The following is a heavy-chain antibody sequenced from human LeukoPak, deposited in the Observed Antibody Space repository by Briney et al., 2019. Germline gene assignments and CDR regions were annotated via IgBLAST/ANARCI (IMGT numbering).Heavy chain of an antibody. CDR3: WRDSGSYYGY. V-gene: IGHV4-4*07. CDR1: GGSISSYY. J-gene: IGHJ4*02. D-gene: IGHD1-26*01. Sequence: SETLSLTCTVSGGSISSYYWSWIRQPAGKGLEWIGRIYTSGSTNYNPDLKSRVTMLVGTSDNQSSLKLSTVTAADAPVYYCWRDSGSYYGYWGQGTLVTVSS. CDR2: IYTSGST.